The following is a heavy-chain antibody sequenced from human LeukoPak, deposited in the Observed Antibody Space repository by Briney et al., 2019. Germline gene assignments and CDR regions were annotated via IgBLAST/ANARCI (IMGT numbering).Heavy chain of an antibody. CDR2: ISSSSSYI. J-gene: IGHJ3*02. D-gene: IGHD3-22*01. Sequence: GGSLRLSCAASGFTFSSYSMNWVRQAPGKGLEWVSSISSSSSYIYYADSVKGRFTISRDNAKNSLYLQMNSLRAEDTAVYYCARVGYYDSSGYRAFDIWGQGTMVTVSS. V-gene: IGHV3-21*01. CDR3: ARVGYYDSSGYRAFDI. CDR1: GFTFSSYS.